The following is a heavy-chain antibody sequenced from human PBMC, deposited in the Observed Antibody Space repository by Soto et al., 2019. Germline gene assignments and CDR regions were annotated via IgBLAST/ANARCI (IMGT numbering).Heavy chain of an antibody. J-gene: IGHJ4*02. CDR2: VDGSGGDT. V-gene: IGHV3-23*01. D-gene: IGHD4-4*01. Sequence: GGSLRLSCAASGFTFSSHAMGWLRQAPGTGPEWVAFVDGSGGDTSYADSVKGRFTISRDNSENSLYLQMNSLRAEDTGVYYCAKVNSNSVFVDYWGQGTLVTVSS. CDR1: GFTFSSHA. CDR3: AKVNSNSVFVDY.